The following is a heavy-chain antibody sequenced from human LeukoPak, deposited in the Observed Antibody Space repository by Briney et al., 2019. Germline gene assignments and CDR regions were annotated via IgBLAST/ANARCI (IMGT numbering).Heavy chain of an antibody. CDR3: ARDRRAHDSSGYYLLNY. Sequence: GGSLRLSCAASGFTFSNYAMSWVRQAPGKGLEWVSYISSSSSFTNYADSVKGRFTNSRDNAKNSLYLQMNSLRAEDTAVYYCARDRRAHDSSGYYLLNYWGQGTLVTVSS. CDR2: ISSSSSFT. J-gene: IGHJ4*02. CDR1: GFTFSNYA. V-gene: IGHV3-11*06. D-gene: IGHD3-22*01.